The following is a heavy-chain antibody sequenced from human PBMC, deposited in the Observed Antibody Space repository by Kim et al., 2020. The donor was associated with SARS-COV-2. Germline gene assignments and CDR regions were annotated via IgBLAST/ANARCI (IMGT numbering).Heavy chain of an antibody. CDR1: GGSISSGGYY. D-gene: IGHD3-10*01. Sequence: SETLSLTCTVSGGSISSGGYYWSWIRQHPGKGLEWIGYIYYSGSTYYNPSLKSRVTISVDTSQNQFSLKLSSVTAADTAVYYWARRPGSSPWFGEAGRMDVWGQGTTVTVSS. V-gene: IGHV4-31*03. CDR2: IYYSGST. CDR3: ARRPGSSPWFGEAGRMDV. J-gene: IGHJ6*02.